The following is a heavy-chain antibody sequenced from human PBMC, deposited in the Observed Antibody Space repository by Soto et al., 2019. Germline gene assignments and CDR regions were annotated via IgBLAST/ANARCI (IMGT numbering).Heavy chain of an antibody. CDR2: MNPNSGNT. J-gene: IGHJ3*02. Sequence: ASVKVSCKASGYTFTSYDINWVRQATGQGLEWMGWMNPNSGNTGYAQKFQGRVTMTRNTSISTAYMELSSLRSEDTAVYYCASPKGSTVTTLGNDAFDIWGQGTMVTVSS. V-gene: IGHV1-8*01. CDR1: GYTFTSYD. CDR3: ASPKGSTVTTLGNDAFDI. D-gene: IGHD4-17*01.